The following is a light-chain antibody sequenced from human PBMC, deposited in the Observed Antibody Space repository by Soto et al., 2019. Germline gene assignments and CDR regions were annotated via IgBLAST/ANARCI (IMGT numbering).Light chain of an antibody. CDR2: DVS. J-gene: IGLJ1*01. Sequence: QSALTQPASVSGSPGQSITISCTGTSSDVGGYNYVSWYQHHPGKAPKLMIYDVSDRPSGVSNRVSGSKSGNTASLTISGLQAEDEADYYCRSYTSSSTYVFGTGTKVTVL. CDR3: RSYTSSSTYV. CDR1: SSDVGGYNY. V-gene: IGLV2-14*03.